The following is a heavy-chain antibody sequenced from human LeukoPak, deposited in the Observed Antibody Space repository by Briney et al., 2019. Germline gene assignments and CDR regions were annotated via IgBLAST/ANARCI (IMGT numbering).Heavy chain of an antibody. Sequence: GASVKVCCKASGYPFTSHYMRWGRQAPGQGLEWIGMVTPSGGTTSHAQACPGRVTMTRDTSTTTVYMARSSLRSEDTAVYYCARDFESVAGHTFVYSGQGALFTVSS. V-gene: IGHV1-46*01. D-gene: IGHD6-19*01. CDR3: ARDFESVAGHTFVY. J-gene: IGHJ4*02. CDR1: GYPFTSHY. CDR2: VTPSGGTT.